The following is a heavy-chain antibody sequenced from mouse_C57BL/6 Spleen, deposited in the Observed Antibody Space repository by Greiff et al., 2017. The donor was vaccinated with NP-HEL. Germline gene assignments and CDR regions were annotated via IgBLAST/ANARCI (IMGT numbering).Heavy chain of an antibody. CDR2: ISDGGSYT. Sequence: EVQLVESGGGLVKPGGSLKLSCAASGFTFSSYAMSWVRQTPEKRLEWVATISDGGSYTYYPDNVKGRFTLSRDNAKNNLYLQMSHLKSEDTAMYYCARDTAMDYWGQGTSVTVSS. CDR3: ARDTAMDY. CDR1: GFTFSSYA. V-gene: IGHV5-4*01. J-gene: IGHJ4*01.